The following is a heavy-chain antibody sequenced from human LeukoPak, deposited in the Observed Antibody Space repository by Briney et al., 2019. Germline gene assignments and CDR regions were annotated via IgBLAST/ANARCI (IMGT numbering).Heavy chain of an antibody. CDR3: ARSQYYDFWSGYYTPFDY. CDR2: IYTSGST. J-gene: IGHJ4*02. V-gene: IGHV4-61*02. CDR1: GGSISSGSYY. D-gene: IGHD3-3*01. Sequence: PSETLSLTCTVSGGSISSGSYYWGWIRQPAGKGLEWIGRIYTSGSTNYNPSLKSRVTISVDTSKNQFSLKLSSVTAADTAVYYCARSQYYDFWSGYYTPFDYWGQGTLVTVSS.